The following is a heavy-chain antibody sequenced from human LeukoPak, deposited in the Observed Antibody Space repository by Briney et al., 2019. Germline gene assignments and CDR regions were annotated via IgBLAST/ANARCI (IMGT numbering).Heavy chain of an antibody. Sequence: ASVKVSCKVSGYTLTELSMHWVRQAPGQGLEWMGWINPNSGGTNYAQKFQGRVTMTRDTSISTAYMELSRLRSDDTAVYYCANRLGYCSGGSCPQGDYWGQGTLVTVSS. J-gene: IGHJ4*02. CDR3: ANRLGYCSGGSCPQGDY. D-gene: IGHD2-15*01. CDR1: GYTLTELS. CDR2: INPNSGGT. V-gene: IGHV1-2*02.